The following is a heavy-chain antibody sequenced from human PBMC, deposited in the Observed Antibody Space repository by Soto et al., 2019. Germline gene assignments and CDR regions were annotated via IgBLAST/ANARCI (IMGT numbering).Heavy chain of an antibody. V-gene: IGHV4-31*03. J-gene: IGHJ4*02. CDR1: GGSISSGGYY. Sequence: QVQLQESGPGLVKPSQTLSLICTVSGGSISSGGYYWSWIRQHPGKGLAWIGHIYYSGSSYYNQYLTSRVTISVDTYKNQCSLKLSSVTAADTAVYYCARAPGVRVDYWGQGTLVTVSS. D-gene: IGHD3-10*01. CDR2: IYYSGSS. CDR3: ARAPGVRVDY.